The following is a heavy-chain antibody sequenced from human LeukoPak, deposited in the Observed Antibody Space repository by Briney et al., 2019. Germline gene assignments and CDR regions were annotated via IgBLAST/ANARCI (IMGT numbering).Heavy chain of an antibody. CDR1: GFTFDDYG. CDR3: ARDLDYYVMDS. D-gene: IGHD3-22*01. V-gene: IGHV3-20*04. J-gene: IGHJ4*02. Sequence: GGSLRLTCAASGFTFDDYGISWVLQAPGKGLEWVSGINWNGGSTGYADSVKGRFTISRDNAKNSLYLQMNSLRAEDTAVYYCARDLDYYVMDSWGQGTLVTVSS. CDR2: INWNGGST.